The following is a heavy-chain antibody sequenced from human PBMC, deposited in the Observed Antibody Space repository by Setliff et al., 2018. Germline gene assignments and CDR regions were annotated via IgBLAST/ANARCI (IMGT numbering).Heavy chain of an antibody. V-gene: IGHV3-20*04. CDR1: GFTFDDYG. CDR3: ARYSSGWTGGASDI. CDR2: INWNGGST. Sequence: GSLRLSCAASGFTFDDYGMSWVRQAPGKGLEWVSGINWNGGSTGYAGTVKGRFTISRDNAKNSLYLQMNSLRVEDTALYYCARYSSGWTGGASDIWGQGTMVTVSS. J-gene: IGHJ3*02. D-gene: IGHD6-19*01.